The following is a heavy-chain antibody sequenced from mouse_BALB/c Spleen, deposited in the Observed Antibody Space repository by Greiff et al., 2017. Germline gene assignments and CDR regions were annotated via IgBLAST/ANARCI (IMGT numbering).Heavy chain of an antibody. Sequence: VQLQESGPGLVQPSQSLSITCTASGFSLTSYGVHWVRQSPGKGLEWLGVIWSGGSTDYNAAFISRLSISKDNSKSQVFFKMNSLQANDTAIYYCARADYGNYEGFAYWGQGTLVTVSA. CDR2: IWSGGST. CDR1: GFSLTSYG. CDR3: ARADYGNYEGFAY. D-gene: IGHD2-1*01. J-gene: IGHJ3*01. V-gene: IGHV2-2*02.